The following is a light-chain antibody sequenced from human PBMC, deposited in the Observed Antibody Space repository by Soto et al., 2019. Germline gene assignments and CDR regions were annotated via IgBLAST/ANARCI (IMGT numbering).Light chain of an antibody. CDR2: TNN. CDR3: AAWDDSLNGFV. J-gene: IGLJ1*01. Sequence: QSVLTQPPSASGAPGQRVTISCSGSSSNIGSNTVNWYQQLPGTAPKLLIYTNNQRPSGVRDRFSGSRSGTSASLAISGLRSEDEADYYCAAWDDSLNGFVFGTGTKVTVL. V-gene: IGLV1-44*01. CDR1: SSNIGSNT.